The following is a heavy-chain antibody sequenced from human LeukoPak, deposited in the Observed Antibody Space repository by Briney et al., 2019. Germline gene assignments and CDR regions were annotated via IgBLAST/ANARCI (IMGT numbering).Heavy chain of an antibody. V-gene: IGHV1-2*02. Sequence: ASVKVSCKASGYTFTGYYMHWVRQARGQGLEWMGWINPNSGGTNYAQKFQGRVTMTRDTSISTAYMELSRLRSDDTAVYYCARGELGYCSSTSCYHYYYYYMDVWGKGTTVTVSS. J-gene: IGHJ6*03. CDR1: GYTFTGYY. CDR2: INPNSGGT. CDR3: ARGELGYCSSTSCYHYYYYYMDV. D-gene: IGHD2-2*01.